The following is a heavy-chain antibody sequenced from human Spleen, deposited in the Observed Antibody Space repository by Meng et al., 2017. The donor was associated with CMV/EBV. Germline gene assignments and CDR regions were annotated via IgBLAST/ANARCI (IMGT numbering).Heavy chain of an antibody. V-gene: IGHV4-39*07. D-gene: IGHD3-10*01. Sequence: SETLSLTCTVSGGSIRSNTYYWGWIRQPPGKGLEWIGSIYYSGNTYYNPSLKSRVTISVDTSKNQFSLKLTSVTAADTAVYYCAREVAVTMVRGVIITNYFDYWGQGTLVTVSS. CDR2: IYYSGNT. J-gene: IGHJ4*02. CDR1: GGSIRSNTYY. CDR3: AREVAVTMVRGVIITNYFDY.